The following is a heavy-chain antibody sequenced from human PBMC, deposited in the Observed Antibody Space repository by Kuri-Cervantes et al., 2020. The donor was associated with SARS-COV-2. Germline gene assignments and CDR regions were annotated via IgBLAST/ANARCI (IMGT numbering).Heavy chain of an antibody. CDR1: GFTFGSYG. CDR2: ISYDVSNK. V-gene: IGHV3-30*18. Sequence: GGSLRPSCPAPGFTFGSYGMHWVGQPPGKGREWVAVISYDVSNKYYADPVKGRFTIARDNSKNTLYLQMNSLRAEDTAVYYCANLAVGATTGAFDIWGQGTMVTVSS. D-gene: IGHD1-26*01. J-gene: IGHJ3*02. CDR3: ANLAVGATTGAFDI.